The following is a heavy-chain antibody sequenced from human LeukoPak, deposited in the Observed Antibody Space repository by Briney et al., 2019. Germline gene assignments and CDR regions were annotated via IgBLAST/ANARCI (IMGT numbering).Heavy chain of an antibody. J-gene: IGHJ4*02. CDR3: ARVAAGPF. CDR2: ISGSDDNT. Sequence: GGSLRLSCAASGFTFSSYAMSWVRQSPGKGLEWVSSISGSDDNTYYADSVKGRFTISRDNAKNSLYLQMNSLRAEDSAVYYCARVAAGPFWGQGTLVTVSS. CDR1: GFTFSSYA. V-gene: IGHV3-21*01. D-gene: IGHD6-13*01.